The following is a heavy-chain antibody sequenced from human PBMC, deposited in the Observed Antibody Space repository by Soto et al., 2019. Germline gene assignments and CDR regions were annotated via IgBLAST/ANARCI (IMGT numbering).Heavy chain of an antibody. D-gene: IGHD2-2*01. Sequence: QVQLQQWGAGLLKPSETLSLTCAVYGESFSGYYWSWIRQPPGKGLEWIGEINHSGSTNYNPSLNSRVTISVDTSKNQFSLKLSSVTAADTAVYYCAGGYCSSTSCYGPVDYWGQGTLVTVSS. V-gene: IGHV4-34*01. J-gene: IGHJ4*02. CDR1: GESFSGYY. CDR2: INHSGST. CDR3: AGGYCSSTSCYGPVDY.